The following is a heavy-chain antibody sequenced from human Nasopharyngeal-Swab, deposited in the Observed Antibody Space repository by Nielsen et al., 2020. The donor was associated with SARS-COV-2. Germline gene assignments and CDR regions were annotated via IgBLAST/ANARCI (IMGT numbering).Heavy chain of an antibody. CDR1: GFTFSSYW. CDR2: IKQDGSEK. Sequence: GSLRLSCAASGFTFSSYWMSWVRQAPGKGLEWVANIKQDGSEKYYADSVKGRFTISRDNSKNTLYLQMNSLRAEDTAVYYCARDSPYDSSGYHFDYWGRGTLVTVSS. D-gene: IGHD3-22*01. V-gene: IGHV3-7*01. CDR3: ARDSPYDSSGYHFDY. J-gene: IGHJ4*02.